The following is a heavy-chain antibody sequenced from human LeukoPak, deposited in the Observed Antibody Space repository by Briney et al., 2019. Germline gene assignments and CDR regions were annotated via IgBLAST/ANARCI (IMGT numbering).Heavy chain of an antibody. CDR2: ISGSGGST. V-gene: IGHV3-23*01. J-gene: IGHJ4*02. Sequence: GGSLRLSCAASGFTFSSYAMSWVRQAPGKGLEWVSAISGSGGSTYHADSVKGRFTISRDNSKNTLYLQMNSLRAEDTAVYYCAKTRTGTTGYFDYWGQGTLVTVSS. CDR1: GFTFSSYA. CDR3: AKTRTGTTGYFDY. D-gene: IGHD1-7*01.